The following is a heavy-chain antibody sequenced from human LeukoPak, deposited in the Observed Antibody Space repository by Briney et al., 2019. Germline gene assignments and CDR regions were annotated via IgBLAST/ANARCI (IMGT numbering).Heavy chain of an antibody. CDR3: AIIRGRNS. CDR1: GLTFTSYT. J-gene: IGHJ4*02. CDR2: ISSSSNDI. V-gene: IGHV3-21*01. D-gene: IGHD3-10*01. Sequence: PGGSLRLSYVVSGLTFTSYTMDWVRQAPGKGLEWLSSISSSSNDIYYADSVKGRFTISRDNAKNSVLLQMNSLRAEDTALYYCAIIRGRNSWGQGTLVTVSS.